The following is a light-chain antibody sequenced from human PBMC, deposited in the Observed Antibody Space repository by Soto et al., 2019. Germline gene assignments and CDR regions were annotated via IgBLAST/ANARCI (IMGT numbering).Light chain of an antibody. J-gene: IGKJ1*01. Sequence: EMVLTQSPGTLSLSPGERATLSCRASQSVSSSYLAWYQQKPGQAPRLLIYGASSRANGIPDRFSGSGSGTDFTLTISRLEPEDFAVYYCQQYGSSPWTFGQGTKVEIK. CDR1: QSVSSSY. CDR2: GAS. V-gene: IGKV3-20*01. CDR3: QQYGSSPWT.